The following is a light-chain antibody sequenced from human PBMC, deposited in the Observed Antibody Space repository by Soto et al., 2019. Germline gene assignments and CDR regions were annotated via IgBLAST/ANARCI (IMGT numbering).Light chain of an antibody. J-gene: IGLJ3*02. CDR3: SSYAGSNNFVV. CDR2: EVN. Sequence: QPVLTQPPSASGSPGQSVTISCTGTSSDVGTYTYVSWYQQHAGKAPQLMIYEVNKRPSGVPDRFSASKSGNTASLTVSGLQAEDEADYYCSSYAGSNNFVVFGGGTQLTVL. CDR1: SSDVGTYTY. V-gene: IGLV2-8*01.